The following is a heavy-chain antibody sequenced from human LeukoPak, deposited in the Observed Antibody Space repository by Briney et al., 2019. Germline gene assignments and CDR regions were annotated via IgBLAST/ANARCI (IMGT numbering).Heavy chain of an antibody. J-gene: IGHJ6*03. CDR3: ARGPMRYYYYYYMDV. CDR2: INPSGGST. CDR1: GYTFTSYY. Sequence: ASVKVSCKASGYTFTSYYMHWVRQAPGQGLEWMGIINPSGGSTSYAQKFQGRVTMTRNTSISTAYMELSSLRSEDTAVYYCARGPMRYYYYYYMDVWGKGTTVTISS. V-gene: IGHV1-46*01.